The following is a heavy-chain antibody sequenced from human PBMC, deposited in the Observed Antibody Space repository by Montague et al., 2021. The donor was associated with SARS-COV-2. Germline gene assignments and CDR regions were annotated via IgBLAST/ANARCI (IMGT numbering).Heavy chain of an antibody. CDR1: GGSISSYY. CDR2: IYYSGST. V-gene: IGHV4-59*01. Sequence: SETLSLTCTVSGGSISSYYWSWIRQPPGKGLEWIGYIYYSGSTXXXPSXXXRVTISVDTSKNQFSLKLSSVTAADTAVYYCARGNTWEGYSYGFDYWGQGTLVTVSS. CDR3: ARGNTWEGYSYGFDY. J-gene: IGHJ4*02. D-gene: IGHD5-18*01.